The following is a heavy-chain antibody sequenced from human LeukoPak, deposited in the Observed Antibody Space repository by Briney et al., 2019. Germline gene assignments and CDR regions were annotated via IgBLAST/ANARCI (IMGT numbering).Heavy chain of an antibody. J-gene: IGHJ5*02. D-gene: IGHD3-10*01. CDR2: INPNSGDT. CDR3: AKNHRSGSYDHWFDP. CDR1: GGTFSSYA. V-gene: IGHV1-2*04. Sequence: VASVKVSCKASGGTFSSYAISWVRQAPGQGLEWMGWINPNSGDTKYAQKFQGWVTMTRDTSISTVYMEVSRLRSDDTAVYYCAKNHRSGSYDHWFDPWGQGTLVTVSS.